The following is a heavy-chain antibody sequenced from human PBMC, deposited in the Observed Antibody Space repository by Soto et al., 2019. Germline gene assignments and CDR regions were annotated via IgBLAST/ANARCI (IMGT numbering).Heavy chain of an antibody. D-gene: IGHD4-4*01. Sequence: GESLKISCKGSGYSFTSYWIGWVRQMPGKGLEWMGIIYPGDSDTRYSPSFQGQVTISADKSISTAYLQWSSLKASDTAMYYCARRDRGYSNYYYYYYGMDVWGQGTTVTVS. V-gene: IGHV5-51*01. CDR3: ARRDRGYSNYYYYYYGMDV. J-gene: IGHJ6*02. CDR1: GYSFTSYW. CDR2: IYPGDSDT.